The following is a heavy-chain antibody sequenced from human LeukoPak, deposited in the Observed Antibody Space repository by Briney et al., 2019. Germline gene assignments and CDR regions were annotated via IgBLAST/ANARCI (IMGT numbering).Heavy chain of an antibody. V-gene: IGHV1-69*04. Sequence: GASVKVSCKASGGTFSSYAISWVRQAPGQGLEWMGRIIPIFGMANYAQKFQGRVTITADKSTSTAYMELSSLRSEDTAVYYCASTPRPGDPVDYGMDVWGQGTTVTVSS. CDR2: IIPIFGMA. CDR3: ASTPRPGDPVDYGMDV. J-gene: IGHJ6*02. CDR1: GGTFSSYA.